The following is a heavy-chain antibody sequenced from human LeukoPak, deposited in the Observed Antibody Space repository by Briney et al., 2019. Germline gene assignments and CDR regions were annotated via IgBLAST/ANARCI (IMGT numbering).Heavy chain of an antibody. CDR2: ISGSGGST. CDR1: GFTVSSNY. Sequence: PGGSLRLSCEDSGFTVSSNYMTWVRQAPGKGLEWVSAISGSGGSTYYADSVKGRFTISRDNSKNTLYLQMNSLRAEDTAVYYCAKVLLTYYFDYWGQGTLVTVSS. V-gene: IGHV3-23*01. CDR3: AKVLLTYYFDY. J-gene: IGHJ4*02. D-gene: IGHD2-15*01.